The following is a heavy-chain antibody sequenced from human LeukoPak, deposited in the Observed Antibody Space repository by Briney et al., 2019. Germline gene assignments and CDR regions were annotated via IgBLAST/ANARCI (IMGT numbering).Heavy chain of an antibody. V-gene: IGHV4-61*08. D-gene: IGHD6-6*01. CDR2: IYYSGST. CDR1: GGSISSGGYS. CDR3: ARGIAARPTDYYYYYYMDV. Sequence: SETLSLTCAVSGGSISSGGYSWSWIRQPPGKGLEWIGYIYYSGSTNYNPSLKSRVTISVDTSKNQFFLKLSSVTAADTAVYYCARGIAARPTDYYYYYYMDVWGKGTTVTVSS. J-gene: IGHJ6*03.